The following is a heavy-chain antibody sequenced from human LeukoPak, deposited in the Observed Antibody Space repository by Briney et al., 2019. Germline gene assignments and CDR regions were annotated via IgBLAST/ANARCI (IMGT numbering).Heavy chain of an antibody. J-gene: IGHJ4*01. D-gene: IGHD1-1*01. CDR2: IYYSGST. V-gene: IGHV4-59*08. CDR1: GGSISSYY. CDR3: ARHMGLGYTYFYPYFHY. Sequence: PSETLSRTCTVSGGSISSYYWSWIRQPPGKGLEWIGYIYYSGSTNYNPSLKSRVTISVDTSKNQFSLKLSSVTAADTAVYYCARHMGLGYTYFYPYFHYWGQGPLVTVSS.